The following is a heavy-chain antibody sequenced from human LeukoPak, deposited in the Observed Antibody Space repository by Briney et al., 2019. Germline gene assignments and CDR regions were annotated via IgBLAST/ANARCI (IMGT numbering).Heavy chain of an antibody. CDR1: GGSISSYY. CDR2: IYYSGST. CDR3: ARDGSGSYYDP. D-gene: IGHD3-10*01. Sequence: SETLSLTCTVSGGSISSYYWSWIRQPPGKGLEWIGYIYYSGSTNYNPSLKSRVTISVDTSKNQFSLKLSSVTAAVTAVYYCARDGSGSYYDPWGQGTLVTVSS. V-gene: IGHV4-59*01. J-gene: IGHJ5*02.